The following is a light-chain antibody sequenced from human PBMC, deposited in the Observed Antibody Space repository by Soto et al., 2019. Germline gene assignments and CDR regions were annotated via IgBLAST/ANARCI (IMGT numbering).Light chain of an antibody. J-gene: IGLJ2*01. Sequence: QSVLTQPPSVSAAPGQKVSISCAGGSSNIGNNHVCWSQQFPGRVPKLVIYDNQKRPSGIPDWFSGSKSGTSATLGITGLESGDDADYYCATWDSIRRVVIFGGGTKLTVL. V-gene: IGLV1-51*01. CDR3: ATWDSIRRVVI. CDR2: DNQ. CDR1: SSNIGNNH.